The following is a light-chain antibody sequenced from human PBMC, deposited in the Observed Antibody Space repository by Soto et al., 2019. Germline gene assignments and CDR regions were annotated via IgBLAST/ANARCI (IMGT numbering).Light chain of an antibody. CDR1: QTLSGR. V-gene: IGKV1-5*03. J-gene: IGKJ2*01. CDR3: QQYKSYPYT. Sequence: DIQMTQSPSTLSASVGDRVTMTCRASQTLSGRLAWYQQKPGKAPKVLIYEASNLETGVPSRFSGSGFGTEFTLTITSLQPDDFATYYCQQYKSYPYTFGCGTKLEIK. CDR2: EAS.